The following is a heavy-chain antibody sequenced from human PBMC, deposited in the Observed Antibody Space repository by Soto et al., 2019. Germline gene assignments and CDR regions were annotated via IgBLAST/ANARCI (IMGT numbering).Heavy chain of an antibody. CDR3: ARAFNYSGSGSYYYYYYYLDV. V-gene: IGHV4-61*08. CDR1: SGDLD. D-gene: IGHD3-10*01. Sequence: SGDLDGSWIRKKKRKGLEWIGYIYYSGSTNYNPSLKSRVTISVDTSKNQFSLKLSSVTAADTAVYYCARAFNYSGSGSYYYYYYYLDVSGKGTSVTVSS. J-gene: IGHJ6*03. CDR2: IYYSGST.